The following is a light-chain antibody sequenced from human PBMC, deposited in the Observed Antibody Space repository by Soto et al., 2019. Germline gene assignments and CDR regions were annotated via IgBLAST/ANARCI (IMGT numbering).Light chain of an antibody. V-gene: IGKV1-5*03. J-gene: IGKJ1*01. CDR3: QHYNSYSEA. CDR1: QTISTW. Sequence: DIQMTQSPSTLSASVGDRVTITCRASQTISTWLAWYQQKPGKAPKLLIHRASSLGTEVPSRFSGSGSGTEFTLTITSLQPDDFATYYCQHYNSYSEAFGQGTKVDIK. CDR2: RAS.